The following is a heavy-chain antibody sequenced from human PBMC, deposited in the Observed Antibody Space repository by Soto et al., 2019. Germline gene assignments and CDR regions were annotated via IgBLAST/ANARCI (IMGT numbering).Heavy chain of an antibody. CDR3: ARRIFGVFRVYYFDY. CDR1: GFTFSNYW. CDR2: IKQDGSEK. J-gene: IGHJ4*02. Sequence: VHLVASGGGLVQPGGSLRLSCVASGFTFSNYWMSWVRQAPGKGPEWVADIKQDGSEKYYVDSVKGRFTISRDNAENSLFLQMNSLRADDTAVYYCARRIFGVFRVYYFDYWGQGNLVTVSS. V-gene: IGHV3-7*01. D-gene: IGHD3-3*01.